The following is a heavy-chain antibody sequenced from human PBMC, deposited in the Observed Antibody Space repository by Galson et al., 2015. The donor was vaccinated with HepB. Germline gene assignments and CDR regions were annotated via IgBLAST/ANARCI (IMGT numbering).Heavy chain of an antibody. Sequence: ETLSLTCAVSGGSISSSNWWSWVRQPPGKGLQWIGEIYHSGSTNYNPSLKSRVTISVDKSKNQFSLKLNSVTAADTAVYFCARDSSDFWSGYFGYYMDVWGKGTTVTVSS. V-gene: IGHV4-4*01. CDR3: ARDSSDFWSGYFGYYMDV. J-gene: IGHJ6*03. D-gene: IGHD3-3*01. CDR2: IYHSGST. CDR1: GGSISSSNW.